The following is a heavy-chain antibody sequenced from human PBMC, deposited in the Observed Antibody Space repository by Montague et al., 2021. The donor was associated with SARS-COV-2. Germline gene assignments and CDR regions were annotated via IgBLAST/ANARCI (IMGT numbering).Heavy chain of an antibody. D-gene: IGHD2-2*03. CDR3: ARLDPNRANYY. V-gene: IGHV3-66*01. CDR2: MYSGGST. CDR1: GFTVGNNY. J-gene: IGHJ4*02. Sequence: SLRLSCAVSGFTVGNNYMSWVRQAPGKGLEWVSLMYSGGSTYYADSVRGRFRINSDNPKNTVDLQVDNLRVEDTAIYYCARLDPNRANYYWGQGTLVTVSS.